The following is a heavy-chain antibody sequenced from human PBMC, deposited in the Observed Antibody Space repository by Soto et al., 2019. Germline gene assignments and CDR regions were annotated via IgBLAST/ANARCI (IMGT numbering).Heavy chain of an antibody. CDR1: GGTFSSYA. D-gene: IGHD6-13*01. CDR2: IIPILGIA. V-gene: IGHV1-69*04. Sequence: SVKVSCTASGGTFSSYAISWVRQAPGQGLEWMGRIIPILGIANYAQKFQGRVTITADESTSTAYMELSSLRSEDTAVYYCARDPPIAAVDPWGQGTLVTVSS. J-gene: IGHJ5*02. CDR3: ARDPPIAAVDP.